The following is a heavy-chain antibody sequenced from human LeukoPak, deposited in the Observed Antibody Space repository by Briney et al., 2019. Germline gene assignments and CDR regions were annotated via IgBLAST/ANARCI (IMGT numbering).Heavy chain of an antibody. D-gene: IGHD2/OR15-2a*01. CDR2: IRYDETNT. V-gene: IGHV3-33*01. CDR1: GFSFSTYG. Sequence: PGRSLRLSCAASGFSFSTYGMHWVRQAPGKGLEWVALIRYDETNTYYADSVKGRFTISRDNSKNTLYLQMSSLRAEDTAVYYCARDLNKGARGVYWGQGTLVTVSS. CDR3: ARDLNKGARGVY. J-gene: IGHJ4*02.